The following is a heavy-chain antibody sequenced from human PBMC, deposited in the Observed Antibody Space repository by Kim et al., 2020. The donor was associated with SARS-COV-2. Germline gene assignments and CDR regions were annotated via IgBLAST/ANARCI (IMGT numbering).Heavy chain of an antibody. V-gene: IGHV1-69*06. CDR2: IIPIFGTA. Sequence: SVKVSCKASGGTFSSYAISWVRQAPGQGLEWMGGIIPIFGTANYAQKFQGRVTITADKSTSTAYMELSSLRSEDTAVYYCAIRGKDELAVAGPFDYWGQGTLVTVSS. D-gene: IGHD6-19*01. CDR1: GGTFSSYA. CDR3: AIRGKDELAVAGPFDY. J-gene: IGHJ4*02.